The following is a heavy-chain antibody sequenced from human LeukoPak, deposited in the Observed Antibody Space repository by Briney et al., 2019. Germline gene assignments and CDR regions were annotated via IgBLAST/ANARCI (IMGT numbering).Heavy chain of an antibody. CDR3: ARVLVPAGGGVVDY. CDR2: IDSNSGGT. J-gene: IGHJ4*02. CDR1: GYTFTDYY. V-gene: IGHV1-2*02. D-gene: IGHD3-16*01. Sequence: ASVKVSCKASGYTFTDYYMHWVRQAPGQGLEWMGWIDSNSGGTNYAQKFQGRVTMTRDTSISTAYMELSSLRSDDTAVYYCARVLVPAGGGVVDYWGQGTLVTVSS.